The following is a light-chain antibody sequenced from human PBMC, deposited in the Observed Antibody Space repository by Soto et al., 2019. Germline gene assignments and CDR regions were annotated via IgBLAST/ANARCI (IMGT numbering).Light chain of an antibody. Sequence: DIQMTQSPSALSTAVGDRVTIACRASQSISTFLSWYQQKTGKAPKLLMSAASSLQRGVPSRFRGSVSGTSFTLTISSLQPEDSGIYYCQQSYSLPYTFGQGTKVEI. CDR3: QQSYSLPYT. CDR1: QSISTF. CDR2: AAS. J-gene: IGKJ2*01. V-gene: IGKV1-39*01.